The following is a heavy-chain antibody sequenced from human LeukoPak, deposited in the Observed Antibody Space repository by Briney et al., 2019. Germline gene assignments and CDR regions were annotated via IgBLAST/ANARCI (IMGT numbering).Heavy chain of an antibody. D-gene: IGHD5-24*01. J-gene: IGHJ3*02. Sequence: PSETLSLTCTVSGGSISSGGYYWSWIRQHPGKGLEWIWYIYYSGSTYYNPSLKSRVTISVDTSKNQFSLKLSSVTAADTAVYYCARGSDGYNYGTAFDIWGQGTMVTVSS. CDR3: ARGSDGYNYGTAFDI. V-gene: IGHV4-31*03. CDR1: GGSISSGGYY. CDR2: IYYSGST.